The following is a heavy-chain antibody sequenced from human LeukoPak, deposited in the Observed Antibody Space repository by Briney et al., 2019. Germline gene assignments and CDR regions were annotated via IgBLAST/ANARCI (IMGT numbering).Heavy chain of an antibody. V-gene: IGHV1-69*13. CDR3: ATALRYGGKAYYYYGMDV. CDR2: IIPIFGTA. D-gene: IGHD4-23*01. CDR1: GGTFSSYA. Sequence: ASVKVSCKASGGTFSSYAISWVRQAPGQGLEWMGGIIPIFGTANYAQKFQGRVTITADESTSTAYMELSSLRSEDTAVYYCATALRYGGKAYYYYGMDVWGQGTTVTVSS. J-gene: IGHJ6*02.